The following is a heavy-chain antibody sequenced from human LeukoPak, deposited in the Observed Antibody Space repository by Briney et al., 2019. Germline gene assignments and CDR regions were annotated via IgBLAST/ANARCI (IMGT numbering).Heavy chain of an antibody. D-gene: IGHD3/OR15-3a*01. V-gene: IGHV5-51*01. CDR3: ARHTIGRSTDPLDY. Sequence: GESLKISCKGSGSSFTSYWIGWVRQIPGKGLEWMGIIYPGDSATTYRPSFQGQATTSADRSISTAYLQWSSLKASDTAIYYGARHTIGRSTDPLDYWGQGTLVTVSS. J-gene: IGHJ4*02. CDR2: IYPGDSAT. CDR1: GSSFTSYW.